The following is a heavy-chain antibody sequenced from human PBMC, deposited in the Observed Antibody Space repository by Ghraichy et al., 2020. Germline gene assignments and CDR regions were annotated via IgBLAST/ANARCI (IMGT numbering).Heavy chain of an antibody. Sequence: GGSLRLSCAASGFTFSGYSMNWVRQAPGKGLEWVSSISSSSTYIYYADSMKGRFTISRDNAKNSLYLQMNSLRAEDTAVYYCATTYSSGISFDIWGQGTMVTVSS. CDR3: ATTYSSGISFDI. J-gene: IGHJ3*02. V-gene: IGHV3-21*01. D-gene: IGHD5-18*01. CDR2: ISSSSTYI. CDR1: GFTFSGYS.